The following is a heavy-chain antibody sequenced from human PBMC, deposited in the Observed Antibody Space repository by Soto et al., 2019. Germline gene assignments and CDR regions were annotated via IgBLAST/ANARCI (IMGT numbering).Heavy chain of an antibody. D-gene: IGHD3-3*01. Sequence: SVKVSFKASGGTFSSYAISWVRQAPGQGLEWMGGIIPIFGTANYAQKFQGRVTITTDKSTSTAYMEVRSLRSEDTAFYFCARDRSFALLEWSPSDSYGMDVWGQGTSVTVSS. CDR1: GGTFSSYA. CDR2: IIPIFGTA. J-gene: IGHJ6*02. CDR3: ARDRSFALLEWSPSDSYGMDV. V-gene: IGHV1-69*05.